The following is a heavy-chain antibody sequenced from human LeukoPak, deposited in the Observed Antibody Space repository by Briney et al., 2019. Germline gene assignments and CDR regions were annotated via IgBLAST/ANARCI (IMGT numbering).Heavy chain of an antibody. CDR1: GYRFNNDW. CDR3: ARRYGAGYSTSYYYYYMDV. V-gene: IGHV5-51*01. D-gene: IGHD5-24*01. Sequence: GESLKISCKGSGYRFNNDWIGWVRQMSGKGLEWMGIIYPDDSNTKYTPSFEGQVTISVDKSINTAYLQWSSLKASDTAIYYCARRYGAGYSTSYYYYYMDVWGQGTTVTVSS. CDR2: IYPDDSNT. J-gene: IGHJ6*03.